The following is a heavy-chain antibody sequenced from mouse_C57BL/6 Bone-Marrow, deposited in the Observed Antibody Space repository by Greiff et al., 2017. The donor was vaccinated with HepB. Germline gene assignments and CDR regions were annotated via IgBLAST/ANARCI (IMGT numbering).Heavy chain of an antibody. V-gene: IGHV5-6*01. CDR1: GFTFSSYG. Sequence: QVVESGGDLVKPGGSLKLSCAASGFTFSSYGMSWVRQTPDKRLEWVATISSGGSYTYYPDSVKGRFTISRDNAKNTLYLQMSSLKSEDTAMYYCARPRDSSPLAYWGQGTLVTVSA. J-gene: IGHJ3*01. D-gene: IGHD3-2*02. CDR2: ISSGGSYT. CDR3: ARPRDSSPLAY.